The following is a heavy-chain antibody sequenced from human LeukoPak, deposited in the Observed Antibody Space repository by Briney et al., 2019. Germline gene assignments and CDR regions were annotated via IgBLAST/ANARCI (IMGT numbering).Heavy chain of an antibody. CDR1: GGSISSYY. J-gene: IGHJ5*02. V-gene: IGHV4-59*01. D-gene: IGHD6-13*01. CDR2: IYYSGST. Sequence: SETLSLTCTVSGGSISSYYWSWIRQPPGKGLKWIGYIYYSGSTNYNPSLKSRVTISVDTSKNQFSLKLSSVTAADTAVYYCARAGTDTDPFDPWGQGTLVTVSS. CDR3: ARAGTDTDPFDP.